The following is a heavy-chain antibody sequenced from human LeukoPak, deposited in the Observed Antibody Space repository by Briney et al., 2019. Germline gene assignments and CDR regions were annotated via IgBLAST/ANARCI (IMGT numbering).Heavy chain of an antibody. Sequence: GGSLRLSCAASGFTFSSYAMSWVRQAPGKGLQWVSAISGSGGSTYYADSVKGRFTISRDNSKNTLYLQMNSLRAEDTAVYYCANSLSIVVVPAAPDYWGQGTLVTVSS. CDR1: GFTFSSYA. CDR3: ANSLSIVVVPAAPDY. D-gene: IGHD2-2*01. CDR2: ISGSGGST. J-gene: IGHJ4*02. V-gene: IGHV3-23*01.